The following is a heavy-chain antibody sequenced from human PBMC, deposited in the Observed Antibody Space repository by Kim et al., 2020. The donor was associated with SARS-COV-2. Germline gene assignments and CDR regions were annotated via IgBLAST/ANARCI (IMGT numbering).Heavy chain of an antibody. D-gene: IGHD6-13*01. CDR3: AKDVDIAAAGTDY. Sequence: YANFANGRFTISRDNSKNTLYLQMNSLRAEDTAVYYCAKDVDIAAAGTDYWGQGTLVTVSS. J-gene: IGHJ4*02. V-gene: IGHV3-30*02.